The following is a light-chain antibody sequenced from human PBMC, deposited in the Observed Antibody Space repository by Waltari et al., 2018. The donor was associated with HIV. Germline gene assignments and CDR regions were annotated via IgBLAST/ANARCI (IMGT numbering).Light chain of an antibody. CDR2: GAS. J-gene: IGKJ1*01. CDR3: QQNYGSPLRGT. V-gene: IGKV3-20*01. CDR1: ERITDKE. Sequence: IVLTQSPGTLSLSPGQRATLSCRASERITDKELAWYQKKAGQAPRLLIYGASRRATGIPDRFSGSGSGTDFTLTISTLEPEDSAVYYCQQNYGSPLRGTFGQGTKVEIK.